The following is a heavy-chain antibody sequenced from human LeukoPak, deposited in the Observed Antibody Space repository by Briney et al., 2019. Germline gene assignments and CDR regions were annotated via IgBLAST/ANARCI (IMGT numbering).Heavy chain of an antibody. J-gene: IGHJ4*02. CDR1: GYTFTSYD. D-gene: IGHD3-3*01. V-gene: IGHV1-8*03. CDR2: MNPNSGNT. Sequence: ASVKVSCKASGYTFTSYDINWVRQATGQGLEWMGWMNPNSGNTGYAQKFQGRVTITRNTSISTAYMELSRLRSDDTAVYYCARVKVTIFGVVIIRPFDYWGRGTLVTVSS. CDR3: ARVKVTIFGVVIIRPFDY.